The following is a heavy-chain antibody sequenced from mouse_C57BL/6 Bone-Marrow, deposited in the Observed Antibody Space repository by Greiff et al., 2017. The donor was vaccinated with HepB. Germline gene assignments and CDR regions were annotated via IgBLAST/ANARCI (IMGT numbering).Heavy chain of an antibody. CDR2: INPNNGGT. D-gene: IGHD2-2*01. CDR1: GYTFTDYY. V-gene: IGHV1-26*01. J-gene: IGHJ2*01. Sequence: EVQLQQSGPELVKPGASVKISCKASGYTFTDYYMNWVKQSHGKSLEWIGDINPNNGGTSYNQKFKGKATLTVDKSSSTAYMELRSLTSEDSAVYYCAIWLHRENYWGQGTTLTVSS. CDR3: AIWLHRENY.